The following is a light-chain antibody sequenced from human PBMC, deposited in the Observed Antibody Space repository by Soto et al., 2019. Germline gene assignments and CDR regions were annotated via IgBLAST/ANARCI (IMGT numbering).Light chain of an antibody. CDR1: QSVSSSY. CDR3: QQSGISPWT. J-gene: IGKJ1*01. CDR2: GAS. V-gene: IGKV3-20*01. Sequence: EIVLTQSPGTLSLSPGERATLSCRASQSVSSSYLAWYQQKPGQAPRLLIYGASSRATGIPDRFIGSGSGTDFTLTISRLEAEDFAVYYCQQSGISPWTFGQGAKVQLK.